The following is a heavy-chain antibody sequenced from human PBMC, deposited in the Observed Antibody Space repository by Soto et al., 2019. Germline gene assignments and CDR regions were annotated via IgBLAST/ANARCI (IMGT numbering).Heavy chain of an antibody. V-gene: IGHV1-3*01. D-gene: IGHD1-1*01. CDR1: GYTFTRNH. CDR2: INVATGNA. Sequence: QVHLVQSGAEVKKPGASAKVSCKASGYTFTRNHMHWVRQAPGQVLEWMGFINVATGNARYSRKFQGRVILTRDTSASTRQMELSGLTSEGSAAYYSARDDNFASWAAVD. CDR3: ARDDNFASWAAVD. J-gene: IGHJ4*01.